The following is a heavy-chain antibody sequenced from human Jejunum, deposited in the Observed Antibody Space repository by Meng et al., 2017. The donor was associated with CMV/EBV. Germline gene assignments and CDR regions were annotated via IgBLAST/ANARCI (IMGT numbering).Heavy chain of an antibody. CDR2: IYHSGST. Sequence: CPVSGGSIRSYYWSWVRQSPGKGLEWIGSIYHSGSTYYNPSLKSRVTISVDTSKNQFSLKLSSVTAADTAVYYCASTDGNEYFDYWGQGTLVTVSS. V-gene: IGHV4-59*08. D-gene: IGHD4-23*01. CDR3: ASTDGNEYFDY. CDR1: GGSIRSYY. J-gene: IGHJ4*02.